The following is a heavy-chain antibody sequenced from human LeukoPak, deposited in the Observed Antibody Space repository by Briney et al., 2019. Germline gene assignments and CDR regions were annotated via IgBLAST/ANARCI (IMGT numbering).Heavy chain of an antibody. J-gene: IGHJ3*02. Sequence: SSESLSLTCTVSGGSISSYYWSWIRQPPGKGLEWIGYIYYSGSTNYNPSLKSRVTISVDTSKNQFSLKLSSVTAADTAVYYCARCGYSYGYLENRGEGAFDIWGQGTMVTVSS. CDR2: IYYSGST. CDR1: GGSISSYY. V-gene: IGHV4-59*08. CDR3: ARCGYSYGYLENRGEGAFDI. D-gene: IGHD5-18*01.